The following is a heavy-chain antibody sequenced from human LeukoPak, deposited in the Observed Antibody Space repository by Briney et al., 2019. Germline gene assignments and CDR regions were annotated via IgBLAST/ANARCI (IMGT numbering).Heavy chain of an antibody. V-gene: IGHV3-7*01. CDR3: ARDQGFGELFPHAHREELDY. CDR2: IKQDGSEK. D-gene: IGHD3-10*01. Sequence: PGGSLRLSCAASGFTFSSYWMSWVRQAPGKGLEWVANIKQDGSEKYYVDSMKGRFTISRDNAKNSLYLQMNSLRAEDTAVYYCARDQGFGELFPHAHREELDYWGQGTLVTVSS. J-gene: IGHJ4*02. CDR1: GFTFSSYW.